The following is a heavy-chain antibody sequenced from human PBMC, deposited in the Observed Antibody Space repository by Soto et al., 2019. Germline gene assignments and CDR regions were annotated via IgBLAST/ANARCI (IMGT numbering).Heavy chain of an antibody. J-gene: IGHJ3*02. Sequence: GESLKISCKGSGYSFTSYWIGWGRQMPGKGLEWMGIIYPGDSDTRYSPSFQGQVTISADKSISTAYLQWSRLKASDTAMYYCARMGDYGSGSYYKMADAFDIWGQGTMVTVSS. CDR1: GYSFTSYW. D-gene: IGHD3-10*01. V-gene: IGHV5-51*01. CDR2: IYPGDSDT. CDR3: ARMGDYGSGSYYKMADAFDI.